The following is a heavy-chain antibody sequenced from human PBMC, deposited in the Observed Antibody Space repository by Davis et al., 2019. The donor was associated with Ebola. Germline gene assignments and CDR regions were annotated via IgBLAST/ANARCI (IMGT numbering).Heavy chain of an antibody. D-gene: IGHD2-2*01. CDR3: ARQHLGYCSSTSCYGGYYYGMDV. CDR2: MNPNSGNT. CDR1: GYTFTNYD. J-gene: IGHJ6*02. Sequence: ASVKVSCKASGYTFTNYDINWVRQATGQGLEWMGWMNPNSGNTGYAQKFQGWVTMTRDTSISTAYMELSRLRSDDTAVYYCARQHLGYCSSTSCYGGYYYGMDVWGQGTTVTVSS. V-gene: IGHV1-8*01.